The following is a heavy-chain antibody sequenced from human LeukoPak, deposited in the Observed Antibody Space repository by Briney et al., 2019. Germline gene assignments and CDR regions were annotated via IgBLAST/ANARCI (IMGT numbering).Heavy chain of an antibody. Sequence: GGSLRLSCAASGFTFSSYAMSWVRQAPGKGLEWVSAISGSGGSTYYADSVKGRFTISRDNSKNTLYLQMNSLRAEDTAVYYCARMGSYDTIKYNWFDPWGQGTLVTVSS. CDR2: ISGSGGST. D-gene: IGHD3-10*01. J-gene: IGHJ5*02. CDR3: ARMGSYDTIKYNWFDP. V-gene: IGHV3-23*01. CDR1: GFTFSSYA.